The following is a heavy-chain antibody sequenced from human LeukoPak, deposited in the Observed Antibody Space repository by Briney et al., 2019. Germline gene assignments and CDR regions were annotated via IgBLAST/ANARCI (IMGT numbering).Heavy chain of an antibody. J-gene: IGHJ4*02. Sequence: ASVKVSRKASGGTFSSYAISWVRQAPGQGLEWMGGIIPIFGTANHAQKFQGRVTITADESTSTAYMELSSLRSEDTAVYYCAREAPSSSCHYWGQGTLVTVSS. CDR3: AREAPSSSCHY. D-gene: IGHD6-13*01. CDR2: IIPIFGTA. V-gene: IGHV1-69*13. CDR1: GGTFSSYA.